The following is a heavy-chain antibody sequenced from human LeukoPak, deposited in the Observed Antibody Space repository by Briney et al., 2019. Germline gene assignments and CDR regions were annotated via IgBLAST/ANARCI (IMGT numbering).Heavy chain of an antibody. D-gene: IGHD3-10*01. Sequence: ASVKVSCKASGYTFTGYYMHWVRQAPGQGLEWMGWINPNSGGTNYAQKFQGRVTMTRDTSISTAYMELSRLRSDDTAVYYCARDYEFGGYFDYWGQGTLVTVSS. CDR1: GYTFTGYY. CDR2: INPNSGGT. CDR3: ARDYEFGGYFDY. J-gene: IGHJ4*02. V-gene: IGHV1-2*02.